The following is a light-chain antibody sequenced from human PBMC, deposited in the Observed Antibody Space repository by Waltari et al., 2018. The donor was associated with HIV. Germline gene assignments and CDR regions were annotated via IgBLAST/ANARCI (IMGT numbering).Light chain of an antibody. CDR2: ENG. J-gene: IGLJ1*01. CDR3: GTWDSSLSLYV. Sequence: QSVLTQPPSVSAAPGQRVTISCSGGNSNLGNNYVSWYQQLPGRAPRLLIYENGDGPSGIPDRFSASKAGMSATRGIAGLQIVDEADYYCGTWDSSLSLYVFGTGTTVAVL. CDR1: NSNLGNNY. V-gene: IGLV1-51*01.